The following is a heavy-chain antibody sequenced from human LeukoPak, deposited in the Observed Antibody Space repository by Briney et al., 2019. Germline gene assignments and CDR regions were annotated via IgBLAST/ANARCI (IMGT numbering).Heavy chain of an antibody. CDR1: GFIFSSSG. Sequence: GGSLRLSCAASGFIFSSSGMHWVRQAPGKGLEWVPVISYDGSNKYYADSVKGRFTISRDNSKNTLYLQMNSLRAEDTAVYYCAKLVVRVRGVPLDYYYYGMDVWGQGTTVTVSS. D-gene: IGHD3-10*01. CDR3: AKLVVRVRGVPLDYYYYGMDV. V-gene: IGHV3-30*18. CDR2: ISYDGSNK. J-gene: IGHJ6*02.